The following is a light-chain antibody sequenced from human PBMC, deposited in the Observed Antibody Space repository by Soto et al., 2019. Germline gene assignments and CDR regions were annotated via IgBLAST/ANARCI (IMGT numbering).Light chain of an antibody. CDR3: QQYNFYPWT. CDR1: HPINSW. CDR2: DAS. V-gene: IGKV1-5*01. Sequence: DIQMTQSPSTLSASVGNRVTITCRASHPINSWLAWFQQKPGKAPKLLVYDASGLESGVPSRFSGSGSGTEFSLSISRLQPDDFATYYCQQYNFYPWTFGQGTKVEIK. J-gene: IGKJ1*01.